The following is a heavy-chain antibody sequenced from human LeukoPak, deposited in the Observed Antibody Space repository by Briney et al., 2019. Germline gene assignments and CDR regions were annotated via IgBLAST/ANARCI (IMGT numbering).Heavy chain of an antibody. D-gene: IGHD2-2*01. CDR3: ARVYCSSTSCRPRRGAFDI. V-gene: IGHV1-69*01. J-gene: IGHJ3*02. CDR2: IIPIFGTA. CDR1: GGTFSSYA. Sequence: ASVKVSCKASGGTFSSYAISWVRQAPGQGLEWMGGIIPIFGTANYAQRFQGRVTITADESTSTAYMELSSLRSEDTAMYYCARVYCSSTSCRPRRGAFDIWGQGTMVTVSS.